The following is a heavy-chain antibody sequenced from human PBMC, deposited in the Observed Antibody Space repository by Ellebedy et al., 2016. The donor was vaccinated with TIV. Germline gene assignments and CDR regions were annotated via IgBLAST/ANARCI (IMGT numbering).Heavy chain of an antibody. V-gene: IGHV1-69*02. CDR1: GYTFTSYY. CDR3: ARHRYYYGSGSFNFDY. CDR2: IIPILGIA. Sequence: ASVKVSCKASGYTFTSYYMHWVRQAPGQGLEWMGRIIPILGIANYAQKFQGRVTITADKSTSTAYMELSSLRSEDTAVYYCARHRYYYGSGSFNFDYWGQGTLVTVSS. J-gene: IGHJ4*02. D-gene: IGHD3-10*01.